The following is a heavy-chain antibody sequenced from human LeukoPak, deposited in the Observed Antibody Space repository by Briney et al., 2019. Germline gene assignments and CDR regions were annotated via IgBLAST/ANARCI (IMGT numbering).Heavy chain of an antibody. CDR2: IIPILGIA. CDR3: ARELRFLEWLPPGYYGMDV. CDR1: GGTFSSYT. J-gene: IGHJ6*02. Sequence: SVKVSCKASGGTFSSYTISWVRQAPGQGLEWMGRIIPILGIANYAQKFQGRVTITADNSTSTAYMELSSLRSEDTAVYYCARELRFLEWLPPGYYGMDVWGQGTTVTVSS. D-gene: IGHD3-3*01. V-gene: IGHV1-69*04.